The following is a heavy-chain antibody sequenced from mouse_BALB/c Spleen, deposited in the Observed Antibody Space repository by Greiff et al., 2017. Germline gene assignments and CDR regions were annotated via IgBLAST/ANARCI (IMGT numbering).Heavy chain of an antibody. V-gene: IGHV1-9*01. J-gene: IGHJ4*01. Sequence: VKLVESGAELMKPGASVKISCKATGYTFSSYWIEWVKQRPGHGLEWIGEILPGSGSTNYNEKFKGKATFTADTSSNTAYMQLSSLTSEDSAVYYCARVYYRYSMDYWGQGTSVTVSS. D-gene: IGHD2-14*01. CDR1: GYTFSSYW. CDR3: ARVYYRYSMDY. CDR2: ILPGSGST.